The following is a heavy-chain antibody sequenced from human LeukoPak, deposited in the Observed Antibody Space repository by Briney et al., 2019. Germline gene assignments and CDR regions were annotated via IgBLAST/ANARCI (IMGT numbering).Heavy chain of an antibody. CDR1: GFTFSAYW. Sequence: GGSLRLSCAASGFTFSAYWMHWVRQAPGKGLVWVSGINSDGSSTTYADSVKGRFTISRDDAKNTLSLQMNSLRVDDTAEYYCVRGRSGCYFVNWGQGTLITVSS. CDR2: INSDGSST. J-gene: IGHJ4*02. D-gene: IGHD1-26*01. CDR3: VRGRSGCYFVN. V-gene: IGHV3-74*01.